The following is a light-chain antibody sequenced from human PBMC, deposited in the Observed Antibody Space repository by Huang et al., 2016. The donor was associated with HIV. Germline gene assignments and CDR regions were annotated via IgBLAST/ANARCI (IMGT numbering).Light chain of an antibody. CDR3: QQHRNWPIT. J-gene: IGKJ5*01. Sequence: EIVLTQSPATLSLSPGERATLSCRASQSVSSYLAWFQQKPGQAPRPLIYDSSNRATGNPARFSGSGSGTDFTLTISSLEAEDFAVYYCQQHRNWPITFGQGTRLEIK. V-gene: IGKV3-11*01. CDR1: QSVSSY. CDR2: DSS.